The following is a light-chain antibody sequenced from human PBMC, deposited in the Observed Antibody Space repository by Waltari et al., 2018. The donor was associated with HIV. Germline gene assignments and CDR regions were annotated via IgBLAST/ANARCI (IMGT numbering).Light chain of an antibody. CDR2: EVS. Sequence: PLTQPPSVSGPPGRSIPISCTGTTSDVGNYIVASWYQQHPGKAPKLMIYEVSKRPSGVSNRFSGSKSGNTASLTISGLQAEDEADYYCCSYAGSSTHVFGTGTKVTVL. V-gene: IGLV2-23*02. J-gene: IGLJ1*01. CDR1: TSDVGNYIV. CDR3: CSYAGSSTHV.